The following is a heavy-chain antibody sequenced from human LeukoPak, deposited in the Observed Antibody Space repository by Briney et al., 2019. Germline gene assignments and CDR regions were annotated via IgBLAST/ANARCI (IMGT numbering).Heavy chain of an antibody. Sequence: GGSLRLSCAASGFTFSSYIMNWVRQAPGKGLEWVASISRNSTFIHYADSVKGRFTISRDNARNSLFLQMNSLRAEDTAIYYCASDEGNYFDYWGQGTLVTVSS. CDR1: GFTFSSYI. V-gene: IGHV3-21*01. CDR2: ISRNSTFI. CDR3: ASDEGNYFDY. J-gene: IGHJ4*02.